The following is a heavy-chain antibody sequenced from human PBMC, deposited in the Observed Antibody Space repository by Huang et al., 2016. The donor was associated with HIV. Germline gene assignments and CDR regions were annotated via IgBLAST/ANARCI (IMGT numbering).Heavy chain of an antibody. Sequence: QVQLVESGGGVVQPGRSLRLFCAVSGFTFRDHHMHWVRQAPGKGLEWVAGISFDGRNKFYADFIRGRLTISKDNSKNILYLQLNSLTPADTSIYYCARDTTTVAGLDFWGQGALVTVSS. V-gene: IGHV3-30*14. J-gene: IGHJ4*02. D-gene: IGHD6-19*01. CDR2: ISFDGRNK. CDR3: ARDTTTVAGLDF. CDR1: GFTFRDHH.